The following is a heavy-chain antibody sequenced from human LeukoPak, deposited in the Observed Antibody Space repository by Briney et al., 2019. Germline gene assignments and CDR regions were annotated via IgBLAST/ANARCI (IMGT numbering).Heavy chain of an antibody. CDR1: GFTFSDYY. CDR2: ISSSSSTI. V-gene: IGHV3-11*04. CDR3: ARDMHQLLYYYYYYMDV. J-gene: IGHJ6*03. Sequence: PGGSLRLSCAASGFTFSDYYMSWIRQTPGKGLEWVSYISSSSSTIYYADSVKGRFTISRDNAKNSLYLQMNSLRAEDTAVYYCARDMHQLLYYYYYYMDVWGKGTTVTVSS. D-gene: IGHD2-2*01.